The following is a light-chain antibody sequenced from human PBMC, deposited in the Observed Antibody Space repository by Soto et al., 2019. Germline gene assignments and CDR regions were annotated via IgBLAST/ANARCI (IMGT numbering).Light chain of an antibody. J-gene: IGKJ1*01. CDR2: GAS. CDR3: QQYNNWWT. Sequence: EIVMTQSPATLSVSPGERATLSCRASQSVSNNLAWYQKKPGRAPRLLIYGASTRATGIPDRFSGSGSRTEFTLTISSLQAQDFAFYYWQQYNNWWTFGQGTRVDI. CDR1: QSVSNN. V-gene: IGKV3-15*01.